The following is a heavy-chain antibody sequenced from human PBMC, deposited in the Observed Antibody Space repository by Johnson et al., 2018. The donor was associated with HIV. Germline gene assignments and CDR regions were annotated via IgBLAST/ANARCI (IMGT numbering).Heavy chain of an antibody. CDR2: VWFDGSHK. V-gene: IGHV3-33*06. CDR1: GFTFSSYG. D-gene: IGHD3-16*01. Sequence: VQLVESGGGVVQPGRSLRLSCAASGFTFSSYGMHWVRQTPGKGVEWVAVVWFDGSHKYYADSVKGRFTISRDNSKNTLYLQMNSLRAEDTAVYYCAKARGTAPRGSSVFDIWGQGTMVTVSS. J-gene: IGHJ3*02. CDR3: AKARGTAPRGSSVFDI.